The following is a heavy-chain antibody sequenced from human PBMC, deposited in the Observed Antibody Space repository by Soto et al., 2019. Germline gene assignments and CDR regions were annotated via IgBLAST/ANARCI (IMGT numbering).Heavy chain of an antibody. CDR3: ASRYCSGGSCRPYYFDY. Sequence: QVQLQESGPGLVKPSETLSLTCTVSGGSISSYYWSWIRQPPGKGLEWIGYIYYSGSTNYNPSRKSRVTRSVDTSKNQFSLKLSSVTAADTAVYYCASRYCSGGSCRPYYFDYWGQGTLVTVSS. J-gene: IGHJ4*02. V-gene: IGHV4-59*01. D-gene: IGHD2-15*01. CDR1: GGSISSYY. CDR2: IYYSGST.